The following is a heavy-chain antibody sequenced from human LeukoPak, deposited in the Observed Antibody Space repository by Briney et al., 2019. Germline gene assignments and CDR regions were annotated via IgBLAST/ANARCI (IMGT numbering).Heavy chain of an antibody. CDR3: ARDQSDCGGDCYFREYYFDY. CDR2: ISSSSSYI. CDR1: GFTFSSYS. D-gene: IGHD2-21*02. V-gene: IGHV3-21*01. J-gene: IGHJ4*02. Sequence: GGSLRLSCAASGFTFSSYSMNWVRQAPGKGLEWVSSISSSSSYIYYADSVKGRFTISRDNAKNSLYLQMNSLRAEDTAVYYCARDQSDCGGDCYFREYYFDYWGQGTLVTVSS.